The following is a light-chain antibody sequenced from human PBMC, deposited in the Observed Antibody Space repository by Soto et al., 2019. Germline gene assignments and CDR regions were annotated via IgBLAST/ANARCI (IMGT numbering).Light chain of an antibody. CDR2: AAS. V-gene: IGKV3-20*01. CDR1: QSVNSDY. J-gene: IGKJ3*01. CDR3: QQYGGSPFT. Sequence: EIVLTQSPGTLSLSPGERATLSCRASQSVNSDYLAWYQQKPGQAPRLLIYAASSRVTGIPDRFSGSGSGTDFTLTITRLEPEDFAVYFCQQYGGSPFTFGPGTKVDI.